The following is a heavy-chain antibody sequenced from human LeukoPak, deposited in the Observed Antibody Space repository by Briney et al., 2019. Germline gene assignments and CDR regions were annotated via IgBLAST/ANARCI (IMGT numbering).Heavy chain of an antibody. CDR2: IYTSGST. D-gene: IGHD3-3*01. J-gene: IGHJ4*02. CDR1: GGSISSYY. CDR3: ASYDFWSGYHIY. V-gene: IGHV4-4*09. Sequence: SETLSLTCTVSGGSISSYYWSWIRQPPGKGLGWIGYIYTSGSTNYNPSLKSRVTISVDTSKNQFSLKLSSVTAADTAVYYCASYDFWSGYHIYWGQGTLITVSS.